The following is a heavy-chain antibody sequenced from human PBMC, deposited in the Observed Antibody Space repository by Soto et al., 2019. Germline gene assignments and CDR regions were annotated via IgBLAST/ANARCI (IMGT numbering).Heavy chain of an antibody. CDR3: ARDQGVAAAGITWFDP. V-gene: IGHV4-4*07. CDR1: GASMNSYH. CDR2: IHSSGST. Sequence: SETLSLTCTVSGASMNSYHWSWIRQPAGKGLEWIGHIHSSGSTNYNPSLKSRVTMSVDTSKNQSSLRLMSLTAADTAVYYCARDQGVAAAGITWFDPWGQGSLVTVSS. D-gene: IGHD6-13*01. J-gene: IGHJ5*02.